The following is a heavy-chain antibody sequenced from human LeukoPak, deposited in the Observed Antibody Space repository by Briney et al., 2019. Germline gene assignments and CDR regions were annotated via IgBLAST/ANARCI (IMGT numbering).Heavy chain of an antibody. CDR3: ARGTAFSTVTSFYYYGSGSTTGYYGMDV. J-gene: IGHJ6*02. V-gene: IGHV1-69*13. Sequence: ASVKVSCKASGGTFSSYAISWVLQAPGQGLEWMGGIIPIFGTANYAQKFQGRVTITADESTSTAYMELSSLRSEDTAVYYCARGTAFSTVTSFYYYGSGSTTGYYGMDVWGQGTTVIVSS. D-gene: IGHD3-10*01. CDR1: GGTFSSYA. CDR2: IIPIFGTA.